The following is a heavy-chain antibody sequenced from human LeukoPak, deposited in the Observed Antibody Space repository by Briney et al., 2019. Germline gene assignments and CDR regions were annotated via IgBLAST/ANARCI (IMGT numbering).Heavy chain of an antibody. CDR3: ARDLGGPY. J-gene: IGHJ4*02. V-gene: IGHV4-39*07. Sequence: PSETLSLTCTVSGGSISSSSYYWGWIRQPPGKGLEWIGSIYYSGSTYYNPSLKSRVTISVDASKNQFSLKLSSVTAADTAVYYCARDLGGPYWGQGTLVTVSS. CDR2: IYYSGST. CDR1: GGSISSSSYY.